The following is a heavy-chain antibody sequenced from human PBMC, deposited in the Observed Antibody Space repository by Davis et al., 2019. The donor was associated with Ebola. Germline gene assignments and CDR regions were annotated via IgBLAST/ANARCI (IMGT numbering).Heavy chain of an antibody. D-gene: IGHD7-27*01. J-gene: IGHJ4*02. CDR2: IKPKNGAT. CDR1: GYTFINYD. CDR3: ATNSGGIELWTYFEY. V-gene: IGHV1-2*02. Sequence: ASVKVSCKASGYTFINYDINWVRQAPGHRREWTGWIKPKNGATNYAQKFRGRVTVTRDTSVNTAYLQLSSLRPNDTAVYSCATNSGGIELWTYFEYWGQGTLVTVSS.